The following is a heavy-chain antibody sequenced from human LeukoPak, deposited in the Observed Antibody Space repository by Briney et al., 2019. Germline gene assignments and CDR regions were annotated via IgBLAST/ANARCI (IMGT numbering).Heavy chain of an antibody. CDR3: VNQISGWVY. CDR2: SSANGGST. D-gene: IGHD6-19*01. V-gene: IGHV3-64D*06. CDR1: GFTFSTRP. Sequence: GGSLRLSCSASGFTFSTRPMHWVRQASGKGLEYVSGSSANGGSTYYADSVKGRFIISRDNSKNTVYLQMSSLRPEDTAMYYCVNQISGWVYWGQGTLVTVSS. J-gene: IGHJ4*02.